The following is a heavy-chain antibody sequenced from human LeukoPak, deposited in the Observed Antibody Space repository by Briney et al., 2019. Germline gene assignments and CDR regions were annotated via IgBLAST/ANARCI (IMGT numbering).Heavy chain of an antibody. CDR2: INTNTGNP. Sequence: GASVKVSCKASGYTFTSYAMNWVRQAPGQGLEWMGWINTNTGNPTYAQGFTGRFVFSLDTSVSTAYLQISSLKAEDTAVYCCARAFNRIAAAAVKGDYWGQGTLVTVSS. V-gene: IGHV7-4-1*02. CDR3: ARAFNRIAAAAVKGDY. CDR1: GYTFTSYA. D-gene: IGHD6-13*01. J-gene: IGHJ4*02.